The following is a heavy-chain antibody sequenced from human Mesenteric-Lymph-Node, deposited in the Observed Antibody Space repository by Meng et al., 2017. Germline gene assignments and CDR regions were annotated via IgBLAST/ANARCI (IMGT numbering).Heavy chain of an antibody. D-gene: IGHD3-22*01. CDR1: GFALSRYS. CDR2: IIQDGSEI. V-gene: IGHV3-7*01. Sequence: GESLKISCVASGFALSRYSMNWVRQAPGKGLEWVATIIQDGSEIHYVDSVRGRFTISRDNAKNSLYLQMNSLRAEDTAVYYCARTPADSSGYFPRAYWGQGTLVTVSS. J-gene: IGHJ4*02. CDR3: ARTPADSSGYFPRAY.